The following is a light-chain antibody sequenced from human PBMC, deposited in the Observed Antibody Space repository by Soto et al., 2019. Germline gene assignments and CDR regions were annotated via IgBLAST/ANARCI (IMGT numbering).Light chain of an antibody. CDR3: CSYAGNNTLV. CDR1: SSDVGSYNL. Sequence: QSVLTQPASVSGSPGQSITISCTGTSSDVGSYNLVSWYQQHPGKAPKLMIYEGSKRPSGVSNRFSGSKSGNTASLTISGLQAEDEADYYCCSYAGNNTLVFGGGTQLTVL. J-gene: IGLJ2*01. V-gene: IGLV2-23*01. CDR2: EGS.